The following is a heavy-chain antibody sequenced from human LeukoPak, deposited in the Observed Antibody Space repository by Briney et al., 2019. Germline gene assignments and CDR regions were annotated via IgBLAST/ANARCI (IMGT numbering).Heavy chain of an antibody. J-gene: IGHJ4*02. V-gene: IGHV3-23*01. Sequence: GGSLRLSCAASGFSFSSYGMSWVRQAPGKGLEWVSGISGSGGSTYYADSVKGRFTISRDNSKNTLYLQMNSLRAEDTAVYYCAKLPIIAARTFYFDYWGQGTLVTVSS. CDR2: ISGSGGST. CDR3: AKLPIIAARTFYFDY. D-gene: IGHD6-6*01. CDR1: GFSFSSYG.